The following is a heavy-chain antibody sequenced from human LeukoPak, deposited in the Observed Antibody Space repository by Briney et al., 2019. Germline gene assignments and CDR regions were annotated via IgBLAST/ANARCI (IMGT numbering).Heavy chain of an antibody. CDR3: VRLGCETITIFGVAEYYYYYGMDV. CDR1: GGSISSYY. D-gene: IGHD3-3*01. V-gene: IGHV4-59*12. CDR2: IYYSGST. J-gene: IGHJ6*02. Sequence: PSETLSLTCTVSGGSISSYYWSWIRQPPGKGLEWIGYIYYSGSTNYNPSLKSRVTISVDTSKNQFSLKLSSVTAADTAVYYCVRLGCETITIFGVAEYYYYYGMDVWGQGTTVTVSS.